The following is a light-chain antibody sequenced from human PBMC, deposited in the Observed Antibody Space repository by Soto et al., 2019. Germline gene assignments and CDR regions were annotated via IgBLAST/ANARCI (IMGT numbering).Light chain of an antibody. CDR2: DSS. J-gene: IGKJ5*01. CDR1: QSVSTY. CDR3: QQRSNWIT. Sequence: DIVLTQSPATRSLSPGERATLSCCASQSVSTYIAWYQQKPGQAPRLLIDDSSSRATGIPAGFSGSGSGTDFALTISIVEPEDFEVYYCQQRSNWITFGQGTRLEIK. V-gene: IGKV3-11*01.